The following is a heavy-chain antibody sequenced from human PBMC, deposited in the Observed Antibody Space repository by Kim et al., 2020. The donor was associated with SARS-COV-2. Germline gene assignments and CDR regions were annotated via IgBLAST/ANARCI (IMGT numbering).Heavy chain of an antibody. D-gene: IGHD3-10*01. Sequence: GESLKISCKGSGYSFTSYWIGWVRQMPGKGLEWMGIIYPGDSDTRYSPSFQGQVTISADKSISTAYLQWSSLKASDTAMYYCARRYYGSGSYSQFDPWGQGTLGTVSP. CDR3: ARRYYGSGSYSQFDP. CDR2: IYPGDSDT. V-gene: IGHV5-51*01. CDR1: GYSFTSYW. J-gene: IGHJ5*02.